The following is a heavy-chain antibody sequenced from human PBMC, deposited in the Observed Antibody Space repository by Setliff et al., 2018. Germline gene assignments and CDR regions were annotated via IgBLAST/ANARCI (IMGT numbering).Heavy chain of an antibody. D-gene: IGHD3-22*01. CDR1: GYTFTGYY. Sequence: GASVKVSCKASGYTFTGYYMHWVRQAPGQGLEWMGWINPNSGGTNYAQKFQGWVTMTRDTSISTAYMELSRLRSDDTAVYYCARYDSSGYHYYYGMDVWGQGTTVTVSS. CDR3: ARYDSSGYHYYYGMDV. J-gene: IGHJ6*02. CDR2: INPNSGGT. V-gene: IGHV1-2*04.